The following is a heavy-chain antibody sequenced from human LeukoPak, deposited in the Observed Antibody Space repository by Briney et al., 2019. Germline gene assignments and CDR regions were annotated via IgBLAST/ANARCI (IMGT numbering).Heavy chain of an antibody. J-gene: IGHJ4*02. CDR3: ARLGFSNSGSYLAPSDY. CDR2: IYYSGSA. V-gene: IGHV4-59*08. CDR1: GGSISSYY. Sequence: SETLSLTCTVSGGSISSYYWSWIRQPPGKGLEWIGYIYYSGSASYNPSLKSRVTMSLDTSKNQFSLRLSSVTAADTAVYYCARLGFSNSGSYLAPSDYWGQGTLVTVSS. D-gene: IGHD1-26*01.